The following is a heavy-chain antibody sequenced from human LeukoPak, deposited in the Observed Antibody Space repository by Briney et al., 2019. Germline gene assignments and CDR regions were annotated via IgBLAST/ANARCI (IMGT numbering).Heavy chain of an antibody. D-gene: IGHD3-22*01. CDR2: ISSTSITI. CDR3: ARGPGHYYDSSRYEKGDF. CDR1: GFTFSSYS. V-gene: IGHV3-48*04. Sequence: GGSLRLSCAASGFTFSSYSMVWVRQAPGKGLEWVSYISSTSITILYADSVKGRFTITRDNARNSLHLQMNSLRAEDTAVYYCARGPGHYYDSSRYEKGDFWGQGNLVTVSS. J-gene: IGHJ4*02.